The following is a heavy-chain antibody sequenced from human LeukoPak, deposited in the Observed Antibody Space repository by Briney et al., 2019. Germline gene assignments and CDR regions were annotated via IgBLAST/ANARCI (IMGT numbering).Heavy chain of an antibody. J-gene: IGHJ4*02. CDR2: FDPEDGET. CDR1: GYTLTELS. D-gene: IGHD1-26*01. V-gene: IGHV1-24*01. Sequence: ASVKVSCKVSGYTLTELSMHWVRQAPGKGLEWMGGFDPEDGETIYAQKFQGRVTMTEDTSTDTAYMELSNLRSEDTAVYYCATSHGSGSPVDYWGQGTRVIVSS. CDR3: ATSHGSGSPVDY.